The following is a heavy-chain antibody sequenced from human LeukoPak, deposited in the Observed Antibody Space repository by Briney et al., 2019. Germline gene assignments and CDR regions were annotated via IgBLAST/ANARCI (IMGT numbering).Heavy chain of an antibody. Sequence: KPGGSLRLSCAASGFTFSSYSMNWVRQAPGKGLEWVSSISSSSSYIYYADSVKGRFTISRDNGQNSLYLEMNSLRAEDTAVYYCARDRYYGSSAYAADALDIWGQGTMVSVSS. D-gene: IGHD3-22*01. CDR2: ISSSSSYI. V-gene: IGHV3-21*06. J-gene: IGHJ3*02. CDR1: GFTFSSYS. CDR3: ARDRYYGSSAYAADALDI.